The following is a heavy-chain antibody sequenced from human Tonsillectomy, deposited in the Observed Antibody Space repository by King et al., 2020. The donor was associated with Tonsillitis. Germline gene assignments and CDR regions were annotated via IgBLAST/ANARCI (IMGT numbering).Heavy chain of an antibody. CDR1: GFSFSNAW. CDR2: IKNKGDGGTT. D-gene: IGHD6-19*01. V-gene: IGHV3-15*01. CDR3: TTGIRGSGWYGYY. J-gene: IGHJ4*02. Sequence: DVQLVESGGGLVKPGGSLRLSCAPSGFSFSNAWMNWVRQAPGKGLEWIGVIKNKGDGGTTDYAAPVNGRFTISRDDSKDTVYLQMNSLKTEDTALYYCTTGIRGSGWYGYYWGQGTLVTVSS.